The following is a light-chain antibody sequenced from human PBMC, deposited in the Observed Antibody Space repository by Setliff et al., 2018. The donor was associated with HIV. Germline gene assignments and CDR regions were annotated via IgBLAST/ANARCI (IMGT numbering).Light chain of an antibody. J-gene: IGLJ1*01. CDR2: DVS. V-gene: IGLV2-14*03. Sequence: QSVLGQPASVSGSPGQSVTISCTGTSSDVGAYYYVSWYQQHPAKAPKLILYDVSNRPSGVSNRFSGSKSGNTASLTISGLQAEDEADYYCSSYTSTSTPYVFGTGTKVTVL. CDR3: SSYTSTSTPYV. CDR1: SSDVGAYYY.